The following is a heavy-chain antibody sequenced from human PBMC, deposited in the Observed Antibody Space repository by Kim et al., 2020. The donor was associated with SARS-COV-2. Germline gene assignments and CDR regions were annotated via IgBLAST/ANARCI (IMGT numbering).Heavy chain of an antibody. V-gene: IGHV3-53*01. D-gene: IGHD4-17*01. CDR2: IDTGGTT. J-gene: IGHJ2*01. CDR3: SRDTDTQSRFFDL. CDR1: GFSVSSHY. Sequence: GGSLRLSCAASGFSVSSHYMTWVRQAPGKGLEWVSVIDTGGTTYYADSVKGRFSISRDNSKNTLYLQMNSLRAGDTAVYYCSRDTDTQSRFFDLLGRGT.